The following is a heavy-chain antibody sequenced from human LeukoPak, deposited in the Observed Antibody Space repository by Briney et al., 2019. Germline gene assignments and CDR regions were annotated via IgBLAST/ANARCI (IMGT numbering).Heavy chain of an antibody. CDR3: ARRLGSSWYYWYAFDI. V-gene: IGHV4-61*02. J-gene: IGHJ3*02. Sequence: PSETLSLTCTVSGGSISSGSDYWSWIRQPAGKGLEWIGRIYTSGTTNYNPSLKSRVTISVDTSKNQFSLKLSSVTAADTAVYYCARRLGSSWYYWYAFDIWGQGTMVTVSS. CDR1: GGSISSGSDY. D-gene: IGHD6-13*01. CDR2: IYTSGTT.